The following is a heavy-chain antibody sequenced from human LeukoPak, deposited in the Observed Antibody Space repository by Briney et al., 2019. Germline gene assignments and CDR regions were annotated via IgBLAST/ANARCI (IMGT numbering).Heavy chain of an antibody. CDR1: GYAITSGGLS. V-gene: IGHV4-30-2*01. CDR3: ARSRQASGLFNS. D-gene: IGHD3-10*01. Sequence: PSETLSLTCTVSGYAITSGGLSWNWIRQPRGKGLEWIGCIHDRGPAYYNPSLKSRFTISVDRPKNQFFLNVTSLTAADTAVYYCARSRQASGLFNSWGQGTLVVVSS. CDR2: IHDRGPA. J-gene: IGHJ5*01.